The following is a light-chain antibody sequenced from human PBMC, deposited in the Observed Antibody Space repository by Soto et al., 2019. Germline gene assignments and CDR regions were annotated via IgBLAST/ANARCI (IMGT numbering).Light chain of an antibody. CDR3: HQYYGYPYT. CDR1: QNINTW. J-gene: IGKJ5*01. Sequence: DIQMTQSPSTLSXXVXXRXTXTCRAIQNINTWLAWYQQKPERAPKVLIYDASNLESGVPSRISGSGSGTEFILTINSLQLDDFATYFCHQYYGYPYTFGQGTRLEIK. V-gene: IGKV1-5*01. CDR2: DAS.